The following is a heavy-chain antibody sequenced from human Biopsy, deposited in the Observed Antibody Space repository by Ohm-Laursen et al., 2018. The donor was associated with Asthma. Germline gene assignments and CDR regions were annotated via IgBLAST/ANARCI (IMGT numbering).Heavy chain of an antibody. Sequence: ASVKVSCKASGYTFINYAIHWVRQAPGQRLEWMGWINAGNGNTEYSQKFQGRVTITRDTSASTTYMELSSLRSEDTAVYYCARTYYDFLTGQVNDALDIWGQGTMVSVSS. D-gene: IGHD3-9*01. CDR3: ARTYYDFLTGQVNDALDI. CDR1: GYTFINYA. J-gene: IGHJ3*02. V-gene: IGHV1-3*01. CDR2: INAGNGNT.